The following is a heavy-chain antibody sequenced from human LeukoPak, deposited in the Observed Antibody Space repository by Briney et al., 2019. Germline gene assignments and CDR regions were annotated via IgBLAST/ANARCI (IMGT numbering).Heavy chain of an antibody. CDR2: IRYDGSNK. CDR1: GFTFSSYG. V-gene: IGHV3-30*02. CDR3: ARRPRSNLRIGKPNSSGWYSFDY. J-gene: IGHJ4*02. Sequence: GGSLRLSCAASGFTFSSYGMHWVRQAPGKGLEWVAFIRYDGSNKYYADSVKGRFTISRDNSKNTLYLQMNSLRAEDTAVYYCARRPRSNLRIGKPNSSGWYSFDYWGQGTLVTVSS. D-gene: IGHD6-19*01.